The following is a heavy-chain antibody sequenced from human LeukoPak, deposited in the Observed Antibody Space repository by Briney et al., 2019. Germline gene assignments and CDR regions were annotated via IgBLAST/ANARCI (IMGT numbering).Heavy chain of an antibody. Sequence: ASVKVSCKASGYTFTGYYMHWVRQAPGQGLEWMGWINPNSGGTNYAQKFQGRVTMTRDTSISTAYMELSRLRSDDTAVYYCARDRNSWVTPFRGCFDPWGQGTLVTVSS. CDR1: GYTFTGYY. J-gene: IGHJ5*02. D-gene: IGHD2-21*02. CDR3: ARDRNSWVTPFRGCFDP. V-gene: IGHV1-2*02. CDR2: INPNSGGT.